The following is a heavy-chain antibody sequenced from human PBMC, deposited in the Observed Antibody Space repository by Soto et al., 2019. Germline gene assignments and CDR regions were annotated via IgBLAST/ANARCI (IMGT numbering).Heavy chain of an antibody. V-gene: IGHV4-30-2*01. CDR2: IYHGGSI. CDR1: GGSISSGGYS. CDR3: ARGGFDDAFDI. D-gene: IGHD3-9*01. J-gene: IGHJ3*02. Sequence: SETLSLTCAVSGGSISSGGYSWSWIRQPPGKGLEWIGYIYHGGSIYYNPSLKSRITISVDRSKNQFSLKLNSVTAADTAVYYCARGGFDDAFDIWGQGALVTVSS.